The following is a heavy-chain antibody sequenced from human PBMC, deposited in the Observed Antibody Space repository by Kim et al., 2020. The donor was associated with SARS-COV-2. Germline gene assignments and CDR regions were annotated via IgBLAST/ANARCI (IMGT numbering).Heavy chain of an antibody. CDR1: GFTFSSYW. CDR3: VRRYFDWLLPEGGAFDI. D-gene: IGHD3-9*01. J-gene: IGHJ3*02. CDR2: IKQDGSMK. Sequence: GGSLRLSCVASGFTFSSYWMSWVRQAPGKGLEWVANIKQDGSMKYYVDSVKGRFTISRDNAKNSLYLRMNSLRAEDTAVYYCVRRYFDWLLPEGGAFDIWGQGTMVIVSS. V-gene: IGHV3-7*03.